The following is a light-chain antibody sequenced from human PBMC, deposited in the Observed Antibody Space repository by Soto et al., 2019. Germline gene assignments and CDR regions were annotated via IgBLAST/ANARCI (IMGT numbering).Light chain of an antibody. Sequence: DIQMTQSPSSLSASVGDRVTITCRASQGISNYVAWYQQKPGKVPKLLIYAASTLQSGVPSRFSGSGSGTDFTLTISSLQPEDVATYYCQKYNSAPQYTFGQGTKLEIK. V-gene: IGKV1-27*01. CDR1: QGISNY. CDR3: QKYNSAPQYT. CDR2: AAS. J-gene: IGKJ2*01.